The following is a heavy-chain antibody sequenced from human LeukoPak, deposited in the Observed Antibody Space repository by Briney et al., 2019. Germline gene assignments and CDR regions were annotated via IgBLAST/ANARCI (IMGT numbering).Heavy chain of an antibody. D-gene: IGHD3-3*01. CDR3: ARGRGYVLRFLEWLF. V-gene: IGHV4-34*01. Sequence: SETLSLTCAVYGGSFSGYYWSWIRQPPGKGLEWIGEINHSGSTNYNPSLKSRVTISVDTSKNQFSLKLSSVTAADTAAYYCARGRGYVLRFLEWLFWGQGTLVTVSS. CDR1: GGSFSGYY. J-gene: IGHJ4*02. CDR2: INHSGST.